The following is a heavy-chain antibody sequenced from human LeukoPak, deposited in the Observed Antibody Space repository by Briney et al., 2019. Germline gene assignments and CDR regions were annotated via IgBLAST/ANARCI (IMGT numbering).Heavy chain of an antibody. J-gene: IGHJ4*02. Sequence: NASETLSLTCTVSGGSISSSSYYWGWIRQPPGKGLEWIGSIYYSGSTYYNPSLKSRVTISVDTSKNQFSLKLSSVTAADTAVYYCARPRGGTRGGFDYWGQGTLVTVSS. V-gene: IGHV4-39*07. D-gene: IGHD1-26*01. CDR3: ARPRGGTRGGFDY. CDR1: GGSISSSSYY. CDR2: IYYSGST.